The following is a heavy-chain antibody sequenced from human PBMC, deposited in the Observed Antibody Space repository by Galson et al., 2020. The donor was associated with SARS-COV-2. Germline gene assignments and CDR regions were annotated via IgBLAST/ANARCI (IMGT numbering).Heavy chain of an antibody. J-gene: IGHJ5*02. CDR1: GGSISSGGYY. CDR3: ARGGHSSSSSVDP. CDR2: IYYSGST. D-gene: IGHD6-6*01. V-gene: IGHV4-31*03. Sequence: SETLSLTCTVSGGSISSGGYYWSWIRQHPGKGLEWIGYIYYSGSTYYNPSLKSRVTISVDTSKNQFSLKLSSVTAADTAVYYCARGGHSSSSSVDPWGQGTLVTVSS.